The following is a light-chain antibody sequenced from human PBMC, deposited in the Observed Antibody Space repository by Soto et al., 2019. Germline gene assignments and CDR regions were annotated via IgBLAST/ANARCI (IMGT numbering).Light chain of an antibody. Sequence: QSALTQPPSASGSPGQSVTISCTGTSSDVGGYNYVSWYQQHPGKAPKLMIYEVSKRPSGVPDRFSGSKSGNTASLTVSGLQAEDEADYYCSSYAKDNTYVFGTGTKVTVL. CDR1: SSDVGGYNY. J-gene: IGLJ1*01. CDR3: SSYAKDNTYV. CDR2: EVS. V-gene: IGLV2-8*01.